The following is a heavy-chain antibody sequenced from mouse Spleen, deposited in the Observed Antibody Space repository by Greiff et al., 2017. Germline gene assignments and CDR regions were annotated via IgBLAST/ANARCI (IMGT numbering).Heavy chain of an antibody. V-gene: IGHV1-55*01. CDR2: IYPGSGST. CDR3: ARDEGKDYYAMDY. D-gene: IGHD1-3*01. CDR1: GYTFTSYW. J-gene: IGHJ4*01. Sequence: QVQLQQPGAELVKPGASVKMSCKASGYTFTSYWITWVKQRPGQGLEWIGDIYPGSGSTNYNEKFKSKATLTVDTSSSTAYMQLSSLTSEDSAVYYCARDEGKDYYAMDYWGQGTSVTVSS.